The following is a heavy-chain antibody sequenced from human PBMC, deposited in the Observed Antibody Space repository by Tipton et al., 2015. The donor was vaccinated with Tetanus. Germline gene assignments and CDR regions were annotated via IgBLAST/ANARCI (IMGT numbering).Heavy chain of an antibody. CDR1: CFIFSSYG. J-gene: IGHJ4*01. Sequence: SLRLSCAASCFIFSSYGIHWVRHAPGKGLEWVAVSWYDGTDEYYADSVKGRFTISRDNSKNTLYLQMNSLRAEDTAVYYCAREADCSGGSCFSGDFDNWGQGTPVTVSS. V-gene: IGHV3-33*01. D-gene: IGHD2-15*01. CDR3: AREADCSGGSCFSGDFDN. CDR2: SWYDGTDE.